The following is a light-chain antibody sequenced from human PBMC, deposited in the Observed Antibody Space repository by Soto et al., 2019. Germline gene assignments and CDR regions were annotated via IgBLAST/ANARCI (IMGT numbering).Light chain of an antibody. V-gene: IGLV1-40*01. J-gene: IGLJ3*02. CDR1: SSKIGAGYD. CDR3: RSYDSGLSGGV. CDR2: GNS. Sequence: QSVLTQPPSVSGAPGQRVTISCTGSSSKIGAGYDVHWYQQLPGTAPKLLIYGNSNRPSGVPDRFSGSKTGTSASLAIAGLQAEDEADYSCRSYDSGLSGGVFGGGTKLTVL.